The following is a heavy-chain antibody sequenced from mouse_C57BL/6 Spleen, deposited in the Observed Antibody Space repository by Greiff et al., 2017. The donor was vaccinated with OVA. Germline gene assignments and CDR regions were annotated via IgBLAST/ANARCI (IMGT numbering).Heavy chain of an antibody. D-gene: IGHD4-1*01. CDR3: ATSNWDGDFDY. CDR2: IWSGGST. Sequence: VQGVESGPGLVQPSQSLSITCTVSGFSLTSYGVHWVRQPPGKGLEWLGVIWSGGSTDYNAAFISRLSISKDNSKSQVFFKMNSLQADDTAIYYCATSNWDGDFDYWGQGTTLTVSS. V-gene: IGHV2-4*01. CDR1: GFSLTSYG. J-gene: IGHJ2*01.